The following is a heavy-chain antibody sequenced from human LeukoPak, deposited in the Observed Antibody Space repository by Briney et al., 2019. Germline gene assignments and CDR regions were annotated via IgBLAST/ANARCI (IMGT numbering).Heavy chain of an antibody. D-gene: IGHD3-3*01. CDR1: GGSISSGSYY. CDR3: ARVTILYYMDV. Sequence: PSETLSLTCTVSGGSISSGSYYWSWIRQPAGKGLEWIGRIYTSGSTNYNPSLKSRVTISVDTSKNQFSLKLSSVTAADTAVYYCARVTILYYMDVWGKGTTVTVSS. CDR2: IYTSGST. J-gene: IGHJ6*03. V-gene: IGHV4-61*02.